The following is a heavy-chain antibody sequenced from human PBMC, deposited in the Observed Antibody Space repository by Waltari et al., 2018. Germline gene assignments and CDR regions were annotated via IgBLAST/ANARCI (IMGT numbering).Heavy chain of an antibody. V-gene: IGHV4-34*01. D-gene: IGHD2-2*02. Sequence: QVQLQQWGAGLLKPSETLSLTCAVYGGSFSGYYWSWIRQPPGTGLEWVGEINHSGSTNYNPALKSRVTISVDTSKNKFSLKLSSVTAADTAVYYCASSAGYCSSTSCYIFDYWGQGTLVTVSS. J-gene: IGHJ4*02. CDR3: ASSAGYCSSTSCYIFDY. CDR2: INHSGST. CDR1: GGSFSGYY.